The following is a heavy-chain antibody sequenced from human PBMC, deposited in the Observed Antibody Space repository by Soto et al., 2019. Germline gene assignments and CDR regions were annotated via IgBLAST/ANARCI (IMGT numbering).Heavy chain of an antibody. J-gene: IGHJ5*02. D-gene: IGHD3-3*02. CDR2: ISAYNGNT. V-gene: IGHV1-18*01. Sequence: GASVKVSCTASGYTFTSYGISWVRQAPGQGLEWMGWISAYNGNTNYAQKLQGRVTMTTDTSTSTAYMELRSLRSDDTAVYYCARDYHFWSGYQNWFDPWGQGTLVTVSS. CDR1: GYTFTSYG. CDR3: ARDYHFWSGYQNWFDP.